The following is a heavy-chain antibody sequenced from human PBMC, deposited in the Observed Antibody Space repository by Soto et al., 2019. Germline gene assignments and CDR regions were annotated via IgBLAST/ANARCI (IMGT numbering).Heavy chain of an antibody. J-gene: IGHJ5*02. Sequence: QVQLQQWGAGLLKPSETLSLTCAVYGGSFSGYYWSWIRQPPGKGLEWIGEINHSGSTNYNPSLKSRLTISVDTSKNQFSLKLSSVTAADTAVYYCASAYSGYDFGWFYPWGQGTLVTVSS. CDR1: GGSFSGYY. CDR3: ASAYSGYDFGWFYP. CDR2: INHSGST. D-gene: IGHD5-12*01. V-gene: IGHV4-34*01.